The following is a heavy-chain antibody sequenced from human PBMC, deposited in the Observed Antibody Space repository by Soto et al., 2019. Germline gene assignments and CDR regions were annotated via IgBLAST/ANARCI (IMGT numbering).Heavy chain of an antibody. CDR1: GFIFSNAW. V-gene: IGHV3-15*05. CDR3: TPDRAPYYDVVTGYYVDS. CDR2: IKGKTAGGTV. D-gene: IGHD3-9*01. Sequence: ESGGDLVKPGGSLTLSCGASGFIFSNAWMSWVRQAPGKGLEWVGRIKGKTAGGTVDYAAPVKGRFTISRDDSKTTVYLHMNNLQTEDTAVYYCTPDRAPYYDVVTGYYVDSWGQGTLVTVSS. J-gene: IGHJ5*01.